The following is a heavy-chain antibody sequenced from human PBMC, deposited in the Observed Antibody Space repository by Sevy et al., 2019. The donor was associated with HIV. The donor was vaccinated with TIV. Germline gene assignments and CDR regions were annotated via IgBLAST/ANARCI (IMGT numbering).Heavy chain of an antibody. CDR1: GFTFISYA. Sequence: GGSLRLSCAASGFTFISYAMSWVRQAPGKGLEWVSAISGSGGRTYYADSVKGRFTISRDNSKNTLYLQMNSLRAEDKALYYCAKEHISGYYWGQGTLVTVSS. CDR2: ISGSGGRT. J-gene: IGHJ4*02. CDR3: AKEHISGYY. D-gene: IGHD6-19*01. V-gene: IGHV3-23*01.